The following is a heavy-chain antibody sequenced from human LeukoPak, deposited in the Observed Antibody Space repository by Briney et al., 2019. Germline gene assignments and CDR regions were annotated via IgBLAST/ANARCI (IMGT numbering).Heavy chain of an antibody. Sequence: SETLSLTCTVSGGSISSYYWSWIRQPPGKGLEWIGYIYYSGSTNYNPSLKSRVTISVDTSKNQFSLKLSSVTAADTAVYYCARRQPNTSHFDPWGQGNQVTVSS. V-gene: IGHV4-59*08. CDR2: IYYSGST. CDR1: GGSISSYY. D-gene: IGHD2-2*01. J-gene: IGHJ5*02. CDR3: ARRQPNTSHFDP.